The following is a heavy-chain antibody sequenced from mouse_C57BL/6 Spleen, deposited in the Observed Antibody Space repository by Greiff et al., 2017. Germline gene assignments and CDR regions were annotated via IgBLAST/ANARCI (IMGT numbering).Heavy chain of an antibody. D-gene: IGHD1-1*01. J-gene: IGHJ2*01. CDR3: ARGHYYGSSFDY. Sequence: VQLQQSGPGLVKPSQSLSLTCSVTGYSITSGYYWNWIRQFPGNKLEWMGYISYDGSNNYNPSLKNRISITRDTSKNQFFLKLNSVTTEDTATYYCARGHYYGSSFDYWGQGTTLTVSS. V-gene: IGHV3-6*01. CDR1: GYSITSGYY. CDR2: ISYDGSN.